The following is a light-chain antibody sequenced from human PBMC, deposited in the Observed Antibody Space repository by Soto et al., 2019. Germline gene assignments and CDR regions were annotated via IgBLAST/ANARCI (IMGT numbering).Light chain of an antibody. V-gene: IGKV3D-15*01. CDR3: QQYNNWPPT. CDR2: GAS. J-gene: IGKJ1*01. CDR1: QSVSDN. Sequence: EILMTQSPVTLSVSPGERVTLSCRASQSVSDNLAWYQQKPGQAPRLLIFGASIRDTGIPDRFSGSGSGTDFTLTISSLQSEDFAVYYCQQYNNWPPTFGQGTKVDIK.